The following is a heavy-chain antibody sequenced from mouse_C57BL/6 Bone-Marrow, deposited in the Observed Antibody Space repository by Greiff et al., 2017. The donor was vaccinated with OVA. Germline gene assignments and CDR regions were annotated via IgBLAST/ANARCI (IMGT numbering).Heavy chain of an antibody. CDR1: GFTFSDYY. CDR3: ARRGSSYDAMDY. CDR2: ISNGGGST. D-gene: IGHD1-1*01. Sequence: DVKLVESGGGLVQPGGSLKLSCAASGFTFSDYYMYWVRQTPEKRLEWVAYISNGGGSTYYPDTVKGRFTISRDNAKNTLYLQMSRLKSEDTAMYYCARRGSSYDAMDYWGQGTSVTVSS. V-gene: IGHV5-12*01. J-gene: IGHJ4*01.